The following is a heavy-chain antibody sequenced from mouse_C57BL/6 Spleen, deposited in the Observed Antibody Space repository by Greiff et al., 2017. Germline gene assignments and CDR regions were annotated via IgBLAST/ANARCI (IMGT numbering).Heavy chain of an antibody. CDR1: GYTFTSYW. D-gene: IGHD3-2*02. J-gene: IGHJ3*01. CDR2: IHPSDSDT. CDR3: ATETAEATWFAD. V-gene: IGHV1-74*01. Sequence: QVQLQQPGAELVKPGASVKVSCKASGYTFTSYWMHWVKQRPGQGLEWIGRIHPSDSDTNYNQKFKGKATLTVDKSSSTAYLQLSSLTSEDSAVYYCATETAEATWFADWGQGTLVTVSA.